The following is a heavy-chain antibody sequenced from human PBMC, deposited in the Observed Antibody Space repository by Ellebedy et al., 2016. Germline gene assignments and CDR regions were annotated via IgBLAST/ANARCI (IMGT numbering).Heavy chain of an antibody. V-gene: IGHV4-59*11. CDR1: GDSISGPH. D-gene: IGHD1-26*01. CDR3: ARGDSGSYPVYFDY. Sequence: SETLSLTCTVSGDSISGPHWTWIRQPPGKGPEWIAYISDTGNTHYNPALRGRVTISLDTSKNQFSLTLRSVTAADTDVYFCARGDSGSYPVYFDYWGQGALVTVSS. J-gene: IGHJ4*02. CDR2: ISDTGNT.